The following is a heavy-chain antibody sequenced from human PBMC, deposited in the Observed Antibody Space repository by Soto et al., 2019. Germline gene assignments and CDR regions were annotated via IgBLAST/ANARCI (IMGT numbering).Heavy chain of an antibody. Sequence: ASVNVSCKASGYTFTGYYMHWVRQAPGQGLEWMGWINPNSGGTNYAQKFQGWVTMTRDTSISTAYMELSRLRSDDTAVYYGARVLRGGEYSDSSGYYFLDAFDIWG. V-gene: IGHV1-2*04. J-gene: IGHJ3*02. CDR1: GYTFTGYY. D-gene: IGHD3-22*01. CDR3: ARVLRGGEYSDSSGYYFLDAFDI. CDR2: INPNSGGT.